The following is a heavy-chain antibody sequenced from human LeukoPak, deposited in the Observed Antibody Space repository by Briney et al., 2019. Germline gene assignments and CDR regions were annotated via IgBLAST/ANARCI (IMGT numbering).Heavy chain of an antibody. D-gene: IGHD1-26*01. CDR3: ARAHTSNIAGAGDDAFDI. Sequence: GGSLRLSCAASGFTFSSYSMNWVRQAPGKGLEWVSSISSSSSYIYYADSVKGRFTISRDNAKNSLYLQMNSLRAEDTAVYYCARAHTSNIAGAGDDAFDIGGQGTMVTVSS. V-gene: IGHV3-21*01. CDR1: GFTFSSYS. J-gene: IGHJ3*02. CDR2: ISSSSSYI.